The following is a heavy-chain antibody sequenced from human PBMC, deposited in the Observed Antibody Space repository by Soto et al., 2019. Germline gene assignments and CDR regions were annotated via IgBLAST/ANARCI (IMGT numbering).Heavy chain of an antibody. D-gene: IGHD1-26*01. CDR2: IYYSGST. V-gene: IGHV4-31*03. CDR1: GGSISSGGYY. Sequence: SETLSLTCTVSGGSISSGGYYWSWIRQHPGKGLEWIGYIYYSGSTYYNPSLKSRVTISVDTSKNQFSLKLSSVTAADTAVYYCARDRMGASRLYYFDYWGQGTLVTVSS. CDR3: ARDRMGASRLYYFDY. J-gene: IGHJ4*02.